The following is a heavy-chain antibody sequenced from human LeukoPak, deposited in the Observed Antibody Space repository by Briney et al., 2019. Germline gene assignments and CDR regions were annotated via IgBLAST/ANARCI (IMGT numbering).Heavy chain of an antibody. V-gene: IGHV1-69*13. CDR2: IIPIFGTA. CDR1: GGTFSSYA. D-gene: IGHD1-20*01. J-gene: IGHJ4*02. Sequence: SVKVSCKTSGGTFSSYAISWVRQAPGQGLEWMGGIIPIFGTANYAQKLQGRVTITADESTSTAYMELSSLRSEDTAVYYCARTLSPITGGFDYWGQGTLVTVSS. CDR3: ARTLSPITGGFDY.